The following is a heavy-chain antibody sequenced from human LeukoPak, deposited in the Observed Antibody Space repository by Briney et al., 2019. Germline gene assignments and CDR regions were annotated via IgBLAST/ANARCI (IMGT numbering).Heavy chain of an antibody. CDR3: ARAILGAFDI. V-gene: IGHV1-46*01. CDR2: INTSGGKT. Sequence: ASVKVSCKASGYTFTSYYMHWMRQAPGQGLEWMGIINTSGGKTSYPLKFQGRVTVTRDTSTSTVYMELSSLRSEDTAVYYRARAILGAFDIWGQGTMVTVSA. J-gene: IGHJ3*02. D-gene: IGHD1-26*01. CDR1: GYTFTSYY.